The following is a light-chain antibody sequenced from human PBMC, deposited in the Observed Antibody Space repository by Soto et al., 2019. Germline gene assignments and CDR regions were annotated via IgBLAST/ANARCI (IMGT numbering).Light chain of an antibody. CDR3: SSYTSSSTYVI. CDR2: DVT. V-gene: IGLV2-14*01. CDR1: SSDVGGYHY. Sequence: QSALTQPASVSGSPGQSITISCTGTSSDVGGYHYVSWYQQHPGKAPKLMIYDVTNRPSGVSYRFSGSRSGNTASLTISGLQGEDEAVYYCSSYTSSSTYVIFGGGTKVTVL. J-gene: IGLJ2*01.